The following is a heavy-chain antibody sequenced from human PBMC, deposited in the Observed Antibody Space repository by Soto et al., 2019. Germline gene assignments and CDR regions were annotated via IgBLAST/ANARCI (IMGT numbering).Heavy chain of an antibody. J-gene: IGHJ4*02. CDR2: ITNSGGNA. Sequence: GGSLRVSCAASGFTFSSYAMSWGRQAPGKGLEWVSTITNSGGNAFYAGSVKGRFTISRDNSKSTLSLQINSLRLEDTALCYCAKGNGAADCRAAYVHSWGQGTLVTVSS. CDR3: AKGNGAADCRAAYVHS. CDR1: GFTFSSYA. V-gene: IGHV3-23*01. D-gene: IGHD2-21*01.